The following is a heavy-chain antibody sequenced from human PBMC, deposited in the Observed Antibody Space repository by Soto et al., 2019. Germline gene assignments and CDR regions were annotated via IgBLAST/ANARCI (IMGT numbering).Heavy chain of an antibody. D-gene: IGHD5-18*01. Sequence: QLQLQESGPGLVKPSETLSLTCTVSGGSISSSSYYWGWIRQPPGKGLEWIGSVYYSGSTNYNPSLKSRATVSVDTSKNQFSLKLSSVTAADTAVYYCGGHRIQLWLPVWFDPWGQGTLVTVSS. J-gene: IGHJ5*02. V-gene: IGHV4-39*01. CDR2: VYYSGST. CDR3: GGHRIQLWLPVWFDP. CDR1: GGSISSSSYY.